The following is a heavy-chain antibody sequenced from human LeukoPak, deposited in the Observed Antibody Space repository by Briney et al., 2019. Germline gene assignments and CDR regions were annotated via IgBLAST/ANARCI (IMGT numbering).Heavy chain of an antibody. V-gene: IGHV1-46*01. CDR1: GYTFTSYY. CDR3: ARSAYCGGDCYLSYFDY. J-gene: IGHJ4*02. D-gene: IGHD2-21*02. CDR2: INPSGGST. Sequence: ASVKVSCKASGYTFTSYYMHRVRQAPGQGLEWMGIINPSGGSTSYAQKFQGRVTMTRDTSTSTVYMELSSLRSEDTAVYYCARSAYCGGDCYLSYFDYWGQGTLVTVSS.